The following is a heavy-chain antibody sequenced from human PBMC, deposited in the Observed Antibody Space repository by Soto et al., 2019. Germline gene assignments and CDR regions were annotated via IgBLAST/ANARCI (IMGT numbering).Heavy chain of an antibody. J-gene: IGHJ6*02. CDR3: ARVHIPRFGESTMDF. Sequence: GASVKVSCKASGGTFSSYAISWVRQAPGQGLEWMGGIIPIFGTANYAQKFQGRVTITADESTSTAYMELSSLRSEDTAVYYCARVHIPRFGESTMDFWGRGTRVTVSS. CDR2: IIPIFGTA. CDR1: GGTFSSYA. D-gene: IGHD3-10*01. V-gene: IGHV1-69*13.